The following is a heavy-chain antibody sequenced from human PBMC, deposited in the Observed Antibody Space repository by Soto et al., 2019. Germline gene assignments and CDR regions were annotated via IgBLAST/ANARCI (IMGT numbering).Heavy chain of an antibody. CDR3: AKDRNGGKGAHYFDY. J-gene: IGHJ4*02. D-gene: IGHD2-15*01. V-gene: IGHV3-23*01. CDR1: GFTFSSYA. CDR2: ISGSGGST. Sequence: GGSLRLSCAASGFTFSSYAMSWVRQAPGKGLEWVSAISGSGGSTYYADSVKGRFTISRDNSKNTLYLQMNSLRAEDTAVYYCAKDRNGGKGAHYFDYWGQGTLVTVSS.